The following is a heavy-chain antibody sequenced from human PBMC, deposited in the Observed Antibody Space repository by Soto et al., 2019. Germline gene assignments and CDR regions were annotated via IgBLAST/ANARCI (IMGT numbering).Heavy chain of an antibody. CDR1: GGTFSSYA. V-gene: IGHV1-69*13. J-gene: IGHJ6*02. CDR3: ARVVGATSYYYGMDV. D-gene: IGHD1-26*01. CDR2: IIPIFGTA. Sequence: ASVKVSCKASGGTFSSYAISWVRQAPGQGLEWMGGIIPIFGTANYAQKFQGRVTITADESTSTAYMELSSLRSEDTAVYYCARVVGATSYYYGMDVWGQGTTVTVSS.